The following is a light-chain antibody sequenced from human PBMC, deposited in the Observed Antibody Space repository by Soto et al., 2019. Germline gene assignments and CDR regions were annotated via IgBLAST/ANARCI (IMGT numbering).Light chain of an antibody. J-gene: IGLJ3*02. CDR1: KSDIGVYDF. Sequence: QSALTQPPSASGSPGQSVTISCTGTKSDIGVYDFVSWYQHHPGKAPRLIIYEVVQRPSGVPDRFSGSKSGNTASLTVSGLQAADEADYHCAAWDDSLNGPVFGGGTKLTVL. CDR2: EVV. V-gene: IGLV2-8*01. CDR3: AAWDDSLNGPV.